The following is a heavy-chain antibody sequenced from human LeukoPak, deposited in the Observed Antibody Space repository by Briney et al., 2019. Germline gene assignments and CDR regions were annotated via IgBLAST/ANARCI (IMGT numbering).Heavy chain of an antibody. Sequence: GGSLILSCAASGFTFSDYWMSWVRQAPGKGLEWVANIKHDGSEKYFVDSVRGRFTIPRDNAKNSLYLQMNSLTAEDTAVYFCARSRRDGYLDLWGRGTLVTVSS. CDR3: ARSRRDGYLDL. CDR2: IKHDGSEK. J-gene: IGHJ2*01. CDR1: GFTFSDYW. V-gene: IGHV3-7*05. D-gene: IGHD5-24*01.